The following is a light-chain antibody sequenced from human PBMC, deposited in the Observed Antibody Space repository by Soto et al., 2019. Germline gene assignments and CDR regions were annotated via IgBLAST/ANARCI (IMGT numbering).Light chain of an antibody. CDR1: RSDIGVYDF. CDR3: KSYAGSNTYV. J-gene: IGLJ1*01. CDR2: EVV. Sequence: QSVLTQPASVSGSLGQSITIPCTGTRSDIGVYDFVSWYQHHPGKAPRLIIYEVVQRPSGVPDRFSGSKSGNTASLTVSGLQAADEADYFCKSYAGSNTYVFGSGTKVTVL. V-gene: IGLV2-8*01.